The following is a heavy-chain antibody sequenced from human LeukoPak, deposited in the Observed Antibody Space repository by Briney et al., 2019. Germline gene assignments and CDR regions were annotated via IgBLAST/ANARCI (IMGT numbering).Heavy chain of an antibody. D-gene: IGHD1-1*01. CDR2: IWYDGSNK. J-gene: IGHJ4*02. CDR3: ARDQGGGYQLERTGDIDY. Sequence: PGGSLRLSCAASGLTFSSYGMHWVRQAPGKGLEWVAVIWYDGSNKYYADSVKGRFTISRDNSKNTLYLQMNNLRAEETAVYYCARDQGGGYQLERTGDIDYWGQGTLVTVSS. V-gene: IGHV3-33*01. CDR1: GLTFSSYG.